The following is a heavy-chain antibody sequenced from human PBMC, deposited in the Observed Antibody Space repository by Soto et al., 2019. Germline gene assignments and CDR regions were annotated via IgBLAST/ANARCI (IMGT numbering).Heavy chain of an antibody. V-gene: IGHV3-21*01. CDR2: ISSSSSYI. D-gene: IGHD6-19*01. Sequence: PGGSLRLSCAASGFTFSSYGMHWVRQAPGKGLEWVSSISSSSSYIYYADSVKGRFTISRDNAKNSLYLQMNSLRDEDTAVYYCARDRRARGIAVPFDPWGQGTLVTVSS. J-gene: IGHJ5*02. CDR3: ARDRRARGIAVPFDP. CDR1: GFTFSSYG.